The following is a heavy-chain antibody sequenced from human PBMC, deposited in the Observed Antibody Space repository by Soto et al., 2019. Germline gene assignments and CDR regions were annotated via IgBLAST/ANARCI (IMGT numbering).Heavy chain of an antibody. CDR1: GFTFSNAW. Sequence: GGSLRLSCAASGFTFSNAWMSWVRQAPGKGLEWVGRIKSRTYGERSDYAAPVKGRFTISRDDSKNTVFLQMNSLESEDTAVYYCTTTDYDLFDFWGQGTLVTVSS. CDR3: TTTDYDLFDF. J-gene: IGHJ4*02. CDR2: IKSRTYGERS. V-gene: IGHV3-15*01. D-gene: IGHD4-17*01.